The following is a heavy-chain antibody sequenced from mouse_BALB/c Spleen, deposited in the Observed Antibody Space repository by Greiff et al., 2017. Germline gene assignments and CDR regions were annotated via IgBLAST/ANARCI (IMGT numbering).Heavy chain of an antibody. J-gene: IGHJ1*01. Sequence: VRLQQSGAELMKPGASVKISCKATGYTFSSYWIEWVKQRPGHGLEWIGEILPGSGSTNYNEKFKGKATFTADTSSNTAYMQLSSLTSEDSAVYYCARGGYYGSDWYFDVWGAGTTVTVSS. V-gene: IGHV1-9*01. CDR2: ILPGSGST. CDR3: ARGGYYGSDWYFDV. D-gene: IGHD1-1*01. CDR1: GYTFSSYW.